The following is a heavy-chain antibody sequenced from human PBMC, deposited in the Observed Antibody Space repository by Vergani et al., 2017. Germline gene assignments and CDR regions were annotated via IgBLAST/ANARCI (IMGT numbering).Heavy chain of an antibody. V-gene: IGHV4-34*01. CDR1: GGSFSGYY. CDR3: ERVWAGSSSIDY. CDR2: INHSGST. D-gene: IGHD6-13*01. J-gene: IGHJ4*02. Sequence: QVQLQQWGAGLLKPSETLSLTCAVYGGSFSGYYWSWIRQPPGKGLEWIGEINHSGSTNYNPSLKRRVTISVDTSKNQFSLKRSSVTAAGTAVYYCERVWAGSSSIDYWGQGTLVSVS.